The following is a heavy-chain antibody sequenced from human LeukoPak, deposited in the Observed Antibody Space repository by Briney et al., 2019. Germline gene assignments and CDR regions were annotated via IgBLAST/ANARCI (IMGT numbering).Heavy chain of an antibody. V-gene: IGHV3-7*01. CDR1: GFTFSSYW. J-gene: IGHJ4*02. Sequence: GGSLRLSCAASGFTFSSYWMSWVRQAPGKGLEWMANIKQDGSEKYYVDSVKGRFTISRDNAKNSLYLQMNSLRAEDTAVYYCARDRPVLLWFGESPLDYWGQGTLVTVPS. D-gene: IGHD3-10*01. CDR2: IKQDGSEK. CDR3: ARDRPVLLWFGESPLDY.